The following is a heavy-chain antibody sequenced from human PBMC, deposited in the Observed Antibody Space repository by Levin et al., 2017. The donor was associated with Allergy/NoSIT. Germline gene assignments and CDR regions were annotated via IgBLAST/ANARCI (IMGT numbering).Heavy chain of an antibody. Sequence: ASVKVSCKASGYTFTSYGISWVRQAPGQGLEWMGWISAYNGNTNYAQKLQGRVTMTTDTSTSTAYMELRSLRSDDTAVYYCARAPLRYFDWFGLSGAFDIWGQGTMVTVSS. CDR3: ARAPLRYFDWFGLSGAFDI. CDR2: ISAYNGNT. J-gene: IGHJ3*02. D-gene: IGHD3-9*01. CDR1: GYTFTSYG. V-gene: IGHV1-18*01.